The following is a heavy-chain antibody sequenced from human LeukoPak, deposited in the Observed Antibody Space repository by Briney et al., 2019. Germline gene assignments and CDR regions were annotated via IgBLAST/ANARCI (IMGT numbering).Heavy chain of an antibody. J-gene: IGHJ5*02. D-gene: IGHD2-2*01. V-gene: IGHV4-34*01. CDR3: ARLVPIATNYFDP. Sequence: SETLSLTRAVYGGSFSGYYWSWIRQPPGKGLEWIGEINHSGSTNYNPSLKSRVTISVDTSKNQFSLNLSSVTAADTAVYFCARLVPIATNYFDPWGQGTLVTVSS. CDR2: INHSGST. CDR1: GGSFSGYY.